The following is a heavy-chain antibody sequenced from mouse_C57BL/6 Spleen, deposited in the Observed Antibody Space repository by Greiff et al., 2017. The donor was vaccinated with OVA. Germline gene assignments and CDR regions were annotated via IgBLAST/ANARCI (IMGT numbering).Heavy chain of an antibody. Sequence: QVQLQQPGAELVKPGASVKLSCKASGYTFTSYWMHWVKQRPGQGLEWIGMIHPNSGSTNYNEKFKSKATLTVDKSSSTAYMQLSSLTSEDSEVYCCAREGGHYYAMDYWGQGTSVTVSS. J-gene: IGHJ4*01. CDR1: GYTFTSYW. V-gene: IGHV1-64*01. CDR3: AREGGHYYAMDY. CDR2: IHPNSGST.